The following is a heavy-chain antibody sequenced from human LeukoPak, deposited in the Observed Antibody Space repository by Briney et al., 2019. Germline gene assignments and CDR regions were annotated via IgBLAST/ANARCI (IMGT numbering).Heavy chain of an antibody. CDR3: ARDSYCSGGTCYSRVGY. CDR1: GYIFTNYP. V-gene: IGHV7-4-1*02. CDR2: INTNTGNP. D-gene: IGHD2-15*01. Sequence: ASVKVSCKASGYIFTNYPMNWVRQAPGQGLEWMGWINTNTGNPTYAQGFTERFVFSWDTSVSTAYLQISSLKAEDTALYYCARDSYCSGGTCYSRVGYWGQGTVVTVSS. J-gene: IGHJ4*02.